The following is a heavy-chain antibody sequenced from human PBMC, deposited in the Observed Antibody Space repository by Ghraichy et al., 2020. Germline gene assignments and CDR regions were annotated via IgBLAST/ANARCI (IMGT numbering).Heavy chain of an antibody. CDR1: GFTFSSYA. CDR3: ARAYCGGDCYWNYYYYGMDV. CDR2: ISYDGSNK. Sequence: GGSLRLSCAASGFTFSSYAMHWVRQAPGKGLEWVAVISYDGSNKYYVDSVKGRFTISRDNSKNTLYLQMNSLRAEDTAVYYCARAYCGGDCYWNYYYYGMDVWGQGTTVTVSS. D-gene: IGHD2-21*02. V-gene: IGHV3-30*04. J-gene: IGHJ6*02.